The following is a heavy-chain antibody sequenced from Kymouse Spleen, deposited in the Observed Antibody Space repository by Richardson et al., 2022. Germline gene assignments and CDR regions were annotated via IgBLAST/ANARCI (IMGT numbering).Heavy chain of an antibody. D-gene: IGHD1-7*01. J-gene: IGHJ3*02. V-gene: IGHV4-59*01. CDR2: IYYSGST. CDR3: ARDRGLELRRGAFDI. CDR1: GGSISSYY. Sequence: QVQLQESGPGLVKPSETLSLTCTVSGGSISSYYWSWIRQPPGKGLEWIGYIYYSGSTNYNPSLKSRVTISVDTSKNQFSLKLSSVTAADTAVYYCARDRGLELRRGAFDIWGQGTMVTVSS.